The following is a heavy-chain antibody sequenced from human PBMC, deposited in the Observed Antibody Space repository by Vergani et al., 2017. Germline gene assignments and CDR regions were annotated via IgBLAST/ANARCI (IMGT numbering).Heavy chain of an antibody. D-gene: IGHD3-10*01. CDR3: ARQVPGSGDRMDD. CDR1: GGSISSGGYY. J-gene: IGHJ4*02. Sequence: QVQLQESGPGLVKPSQTLSLTCTVSGGSISSGGYYWSWIRQPPGKGLEWIGYIYYSGSTYYNPSLKSRVTISVDTSKNQLALKLRSVTAADTAVYYCARQVPGSGDRMDDGGQGTLVTVSS. CDR2: IYYSGST. V-gene: IGHV4-31*03.